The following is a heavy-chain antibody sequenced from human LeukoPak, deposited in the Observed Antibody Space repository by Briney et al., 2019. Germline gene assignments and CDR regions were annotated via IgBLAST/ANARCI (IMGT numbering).Heavy chain of an antibody. J-gene: IGHJ5*02. Sequence: GGSLRLSCAASGFTVSSTSITWVRQAPGKGLEWVSILYSGGSTYYADSVKDRFTISRDSSKNTLYLQLNSLRAEDTAVYYCARLQVSRGWFDPWGQGTLVTVSS. CDR2: LYSGGST. V-gene: IGHV3-66*04. CDR1: GFTVSSTS. CDR3: ARLQVSRGWFDP. D-gene: IGHD1-14*01.